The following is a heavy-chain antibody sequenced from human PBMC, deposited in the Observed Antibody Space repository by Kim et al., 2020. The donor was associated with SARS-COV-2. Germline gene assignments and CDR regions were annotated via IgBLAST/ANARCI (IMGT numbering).Heavy chain of an antibody. V-gene: IGHV3-21*01. D-gene: IGHD2-2*01. Sequence: IYNADSVKGRFTISRDNTKTSLYLQMNSLRAEDTAVYYCARDPYADPRGYWGQGTLVTVSS. CDR2: I. J-gene: IGHJ4*02. CDR3: ARDPYADPRGY.